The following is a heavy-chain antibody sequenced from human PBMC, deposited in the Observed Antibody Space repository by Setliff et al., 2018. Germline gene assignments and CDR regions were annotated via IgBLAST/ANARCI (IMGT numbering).Heavy chain of an antibody. CDR3: VRDEVNCSGSKCYSGFDS. CDR1: GFNFNLYN. Sequence: LRLSCEASGFNFNLYNMNWVRQAPGKGLEWISYIISNSLTIHYADSVRGRFTISRDNARNSLYLQMSNLRAEDTAVYYCVRDEVNCSGSKCYSGFDSWGQGSLVTVSS. CDR2: IISNSLTI. V-gene: IGHV3-48*01. D-gene: IGHD2-15*01. J-gene: IGHJ4*02.